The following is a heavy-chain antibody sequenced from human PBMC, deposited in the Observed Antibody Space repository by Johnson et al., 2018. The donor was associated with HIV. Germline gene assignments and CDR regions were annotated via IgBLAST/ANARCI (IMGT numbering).Heavy chain of an antibody. V-gene: IGHV3-30*02. CDR1: GVTFSSYG. D-gene: IGHD6-13*01. CDR2: IRYDGSNK. CDR3: AKDWGIAAAGTDAFDI. J-gene: IGHJ3*02. Sequence: VQLVESGGGLVQRGGSLRLSCAASGVTFSSYGMHWVRQAPGKGLEWVAFIRYDGSNKYYADSVKGRFTISRDNSKNTLYLQMNSLRAEDTAVYYCAKDWGIAAAGTDAFDIWGQGTMVTVSS.